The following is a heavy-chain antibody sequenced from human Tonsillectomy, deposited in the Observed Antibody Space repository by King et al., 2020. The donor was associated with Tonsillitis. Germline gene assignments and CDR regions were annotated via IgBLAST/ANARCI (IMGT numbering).Heavy chain of an antibody. V-gene: IGHV4-59*01. D-gene: IGHD3-16*01. CDR3: ARGGRQGWGSGLTFDS. CDR2: IHFIGST. CDR1: GDSISTYY. Sequence: VQLQESGPGLVKPSETLSLTCTVSGDSISTYYWSWIRQPPGKGLEWIGYIHFIGSTNYNPSLDIRVTISVDTSKKQISRKLRSVTAADTAVYYCARGGRQGWGSGLTFDSWGQGTLVTVSS. J-gene: IGHJ4*02.